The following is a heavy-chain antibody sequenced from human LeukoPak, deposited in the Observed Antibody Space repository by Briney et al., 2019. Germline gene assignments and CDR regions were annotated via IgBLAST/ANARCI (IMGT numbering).Heavy chain of an antibody. D-gene: IGHD3-10*01. CDR3: ARDRGTMVRGVIIFYFDY. CDR1: GYTFTGYY. V-gene: IGHV1-2*02. J-gene: IGHJ4*02. CDR2: INPNSGGT. Sequence: GASVKVSCKASGYTFTGYYMHWVRQAPGQGLEWMGWINPNSGGTNYAQKLQGRVTMTTDTSTSTAYMELRSLRSDDTAVYYCARDRGTMVRGVIIFYFDYWGQGTLVTVSS.